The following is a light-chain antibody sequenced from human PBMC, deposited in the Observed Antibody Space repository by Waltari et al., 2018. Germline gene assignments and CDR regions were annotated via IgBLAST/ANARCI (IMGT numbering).Light chain of an antibody. CDR1: SSNIGAGSD. V-gene: IGLV1-40*01. CDR3: QSYDSSRRGSL. CDR2: GNN. J-gene: IGLJ2*01. Sequence: QSGLTQPPSVSGAPGQRVTISCTGSSSNIGAGSDVHWYHVLPGTAPKLLIYGNNKRPSGVADRFSGAKSGTSASLAITGLQAEDEADYYCQSYDSSRRGSLFGGGTKLTVL.